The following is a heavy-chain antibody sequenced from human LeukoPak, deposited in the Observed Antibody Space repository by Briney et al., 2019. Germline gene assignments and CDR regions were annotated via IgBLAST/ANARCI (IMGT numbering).Heavy chain of an antibody. CDR3: AKDAYSGTYYWFDP. Sequence: VQPGGSLRLSCAASGFTFSNYAMSWVRQPPGKGLEWVSSVSGGGGNTYYADSVKGRFTISRDNSKNTLYLQMDSLRAEDTAVYHCAKDAYSGTYYWFDPWGQGTLVTVSS. CDR2: VSGGGGNT. CDR1: GFTFSNYA. D-gene: IGHD1-26*01. J-gene: IGHJ5*02. V-gene: IGHV3-23*01.